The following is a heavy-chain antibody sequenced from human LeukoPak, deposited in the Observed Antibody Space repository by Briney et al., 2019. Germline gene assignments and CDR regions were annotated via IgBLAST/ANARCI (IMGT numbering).Heavy chain of an antibody. CDR3: ASRPFETTVVPWDFY. CDR1: GYNFNTYW. V-gene: IGHV5-51*01. Sequence: GESLKISCKGSGYNFNTYWVAWVRQLPGKGLEWIGIIRPMNSDMRYSPSFQGLVTISADRSINTAYLQRSSLTASDTAMYYCASRPFETTVVPWDFYWGQGTQVTVSS. J-gene: IGHJ4*02. CDR2: IRPMNSDM. D-gene: IGHD4-23*01.